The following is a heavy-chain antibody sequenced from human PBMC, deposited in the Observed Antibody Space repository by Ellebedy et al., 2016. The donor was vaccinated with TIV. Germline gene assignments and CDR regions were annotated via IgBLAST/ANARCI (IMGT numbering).Heavy chain of an antibody. V-gene: IGHV3-7*01. Sequence: ESLKISCAASGFTFSSYGMSWVRQAPGKGREWVANIKQDGTEKYYVDSVKGRFTISRDNAKNSLYLQMNSLRAEDTAVYYCARVTTLATGTCYYFDYWGQGTLVTVSS. CDR1: GFTFSSYG. J-gene: IGHJ4*02. CDR2: IKQDGTEK. D-gene: IGHD4-17*01. CDR3: ARVTTLATGTCYYFDY.